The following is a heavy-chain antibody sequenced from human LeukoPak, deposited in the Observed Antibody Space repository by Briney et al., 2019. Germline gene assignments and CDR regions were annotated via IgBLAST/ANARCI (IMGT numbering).Heavy chain of an antibody. Sequence: GAAVKVSCKTSGYTFSNFVFNWVRQPPGKGVAGMGWISGNNDNPNCGQRFQGRFTVTTDSSTSTAYMELRNLRFDDTAVYYCARDGTSTDDYWGQGTLVTVSS. CDR3: ARDGTSTDDY. J-gene: IGHJ4*02. CDR1: GYTFSNFV. V-gene: IGHV1-18*01. CDR2: ISGNNDNP. D-gene: IGHD2-2*01.